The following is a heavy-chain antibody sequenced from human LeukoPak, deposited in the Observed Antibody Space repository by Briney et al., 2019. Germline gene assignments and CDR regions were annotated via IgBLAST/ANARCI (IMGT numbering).Heavy chain of an antibody. CDR1: GFTFSSYW. J-gene: IGHJ6*02. CDR3: AREDDAMDV. CDR2: IKSDGSYT. D-gene: IGHD3-16*01. Sequence: GGSLRLSCAASGFTFSSYWMHWVRQAPGKGLVWVSRIKSDGSYTSYADSVKGRFTISRDNGKNTLYLQMNSLGAEDTAVYYCAREDDAMDVWGQGTTVTVSS. V-gene: IGHV3-74*01.